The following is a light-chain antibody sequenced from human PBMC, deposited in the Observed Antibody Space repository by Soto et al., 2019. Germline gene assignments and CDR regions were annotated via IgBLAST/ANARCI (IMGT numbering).Light chain of an antibody. CDR1: SSDIGNYNY. Sequence: QSALTQPASVSGSPGQSITISCTGTSSDIGNYNYVSWYQQDPGKAPKLMIYDASNRPSGVSNRFSGSKSGITASLTISGLQAEDEADYYCSSYTSSSTYVFGTGTKLTVL. J-gene: IGLJ1*01. CDR3: SSYTSSSTYV. V-gene: IGLV2-14*01. CDR2: DAS.